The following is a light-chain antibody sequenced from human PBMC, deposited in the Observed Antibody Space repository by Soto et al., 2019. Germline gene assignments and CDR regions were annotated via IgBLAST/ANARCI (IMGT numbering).Light chain of an antibody. Sequence: EIVMTQSPVTLSVSPGERATLSCWASQSVSSSYLAWYQQKPGQAPRLLIYAAFTRHTGISDRFNGSGSGTDFVLTISRLEPEDFAVYFCQQYDRSPLTFGPGTKVDIK. CDR3: QQYDRSPLT. CDR1: QSVSSSY. V-gene: IGKV3-20*01. J-gene: IGKJ3*01. CDR2: AAF.